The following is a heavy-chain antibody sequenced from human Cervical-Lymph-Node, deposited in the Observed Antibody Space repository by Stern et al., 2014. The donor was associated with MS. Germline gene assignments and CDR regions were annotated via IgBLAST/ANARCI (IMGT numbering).Heavy chain of an antibody. D-gene: IGHD6-19*01. CDR3: ARSHSKWLVHDAFDI. CDR1: GFPFSDYY. Sequence: VQLVQSGGGLVKPGGSLRLSCAASGFPFSDYYLSWIRQAPGKGLEWGSPTSSSGSSIYYADCVKGRFTISRDNAKNSLYLQMNSLRAEDTAVYYCARSHSKWLVHDAFDIWGQGTMVSVSS. CDR2: TSSSGSSI. V-gene: IGHV3-11*01. J-gene: IGHJ3*02.